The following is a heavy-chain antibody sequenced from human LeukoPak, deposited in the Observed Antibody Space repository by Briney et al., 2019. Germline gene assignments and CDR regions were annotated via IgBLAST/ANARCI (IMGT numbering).Heavy chain of an antibody. CDR1: GGSFSGYY. D-gene: IGHD3-22*01. V-gene: IGHV4-34*01. J-gene: IGHJ4*02. CDR3: ARVGYDSSGYFTAPDY. Sequence: SETLSLTCAVYGGSFSGYYWSWIRQPPGKGLEWIGEINHSGSTNYNPSLKSRVTISVDTSKNQFPLKLSSVTAADTAVYYCARVGYDSSGYFTAPDYWGQGTLVTVSS. CDR2: INHSGST.